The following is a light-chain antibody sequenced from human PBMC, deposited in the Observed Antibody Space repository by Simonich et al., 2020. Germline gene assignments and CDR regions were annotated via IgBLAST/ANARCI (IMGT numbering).Light chain of an antibody. CDR2: EDN. CDR1: SGSIAINY. J-gene: IGLJ3*02. V-gene: IGLV6-57*01. CDR3: QSYDSSLV. Sequence: NFMLTQPHSVSESPGKTVTISCTRSSGSIAINYVQWYQQRPGSSPTTVIYEDNQSPSGVPDRFSGSIDSSSNSASLTISGLKTEDEADYYCQSYDSSLVFGGGTKLTVL.